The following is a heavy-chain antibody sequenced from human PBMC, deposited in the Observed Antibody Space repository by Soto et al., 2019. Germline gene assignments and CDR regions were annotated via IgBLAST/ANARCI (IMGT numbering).Heavy chain of an antibody. J-gene: IGHJ5*02. CDR1: GWSFSGYH. CDR3: AKARSKMRWFDP. V-gene: IGHV4-59*10. Sequence: PSETLCLTCAGYGWSFSGYHWSWILQSAGKGLEWIGCVQMIGTTNYNPSLKTRVTMSLDTSKNEVSLRMTSVTAADTAVYFCAKARSKMRWFDPWGQGILVTVSS. CDR2: VQMIGTT.